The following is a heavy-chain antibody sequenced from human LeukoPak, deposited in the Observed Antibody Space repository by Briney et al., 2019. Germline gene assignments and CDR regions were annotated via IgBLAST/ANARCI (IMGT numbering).Heavy chain of an antibody. V-gene: IGHV1-46*01. J-gene: IGHJ4*02. Sequence: ASVKVSCKASGYTFTGYYMHWVRQAPGQGLEWMGIINPSGGGTSYAQKFLGRITVTRDTSTSTVYMELSSLRSEDTAVYYCARGGGSGYGDYAPVYWGQGTLVTVSS. D-gene: IGHD4-17*01. CDR3: ARGGGSGYGDYAPVY. CDR1: GYTFTGYY. CDR2: INPSGGGT.